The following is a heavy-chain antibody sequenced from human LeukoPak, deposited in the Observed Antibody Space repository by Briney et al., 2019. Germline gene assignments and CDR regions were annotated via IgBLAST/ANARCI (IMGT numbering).Heavy chain of an antibody. Sequence: GGSLRLSCAASGFTFSSYGMHWVRQTPGKGLEWVALIWYDGSKKYHADSVKDRFSISRDNSKNTLYLQMSSLGAEDTAVYYCASDLWDSSGYSFDSWGQGTLVTVSS. J-gene: IGHJ4*02. CDR2: IWYDGSKK. V-gene: IGHV3-33*01. CDR1: GFTFSSYG. CDR3: ASDLWDSSGYSFDS. D-gene: IGHD3-22*01.